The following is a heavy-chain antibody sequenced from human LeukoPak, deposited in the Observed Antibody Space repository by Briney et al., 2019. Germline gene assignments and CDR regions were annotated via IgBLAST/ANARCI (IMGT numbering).Heavy chain of an antibody. CDR3: ASSAHYYDSNGPADY. Sequence: SVKVSCKTSGGTFSSYATNWVRQAHGQGMEWMGWFIYIYGSAVYAEKFQGRVTITTDESSSTVYMELSSLRSEDTAVYYCASSAHYYDSNGPADYWGQGTRVTVSS. CDR2: FIYIYGSA. D-gene: IGHD3-22*01. CDR1: GGTFSSYA. J-gene: IGHJ4*02. V-gene: IGHV1-69*05.